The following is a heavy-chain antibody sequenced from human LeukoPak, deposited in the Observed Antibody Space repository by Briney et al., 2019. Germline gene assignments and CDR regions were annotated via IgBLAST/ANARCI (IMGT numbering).Heavy chain of an antibody. CDR2: VNHSGST. CDR3: ARGGYSGYRSRFDY. D-gene: IGHD5-12*01. V-gene: IGHV4-34*01. Sequence: SETLSLTCAVHGGPFSGYSWNWIRQPPGMGLEWIGEVNHSGSTNYNPSLKSRVTISVDTAKNQFSLKLSSVTAADTSVYYCARGGYSGYRSRFDYRGQGTLVTVSS. CDR1: GGPFSGYS. J-gene: IGHJ4*02.